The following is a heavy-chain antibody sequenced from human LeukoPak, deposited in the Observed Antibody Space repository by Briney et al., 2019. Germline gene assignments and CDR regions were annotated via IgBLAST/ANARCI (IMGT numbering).Heavy chain of an antibody. Sequence: EASVKVSCKASGYTFTGYYMHWVRQAPGQGLEWMGWIDPNSGGTNYAQKFQGRVTMTRDTSISTAYMELSRLRSDDTAVYYCARDRPGRNWFDPWGQGTLVTVSS. J-gene: IGHJ5*02. CDR2: IDPNSGGT. CDR1: GYTFTGYY. CDR3: ARDRPGRNWFDP. V-gene: IGHV1-2*02.